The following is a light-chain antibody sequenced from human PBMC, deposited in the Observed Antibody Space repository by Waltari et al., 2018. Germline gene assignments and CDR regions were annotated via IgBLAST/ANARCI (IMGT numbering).Light chain of an antibody. Sequence: EIVLTQSPGTLSLSTGERATLSCRASQSVSSTYLAWYQQRPGQAPRLLIYGVTSRASGIPDRFSGSGSGTDFTLTISRLEPEDFAVYYCQQYLSTALTFGGGTKVEIK. CDR1: QSVSSTY. CDR2: GVT. CDR3: QQYLSTALT. J-gene: IGKJ4*01. V-gene: IGKV3-20*01.